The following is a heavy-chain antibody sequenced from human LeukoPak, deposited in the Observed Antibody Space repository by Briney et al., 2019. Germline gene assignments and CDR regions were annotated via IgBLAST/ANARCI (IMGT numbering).Heavy chain of an antibody. CDR3: ARRRVGATGFDY. CDR2: VYHSGST. D-gene: IGHD1-26*01. CDR1: GGSISSSNW. J-gene: IGHJ4*02. V-gene: IGHV4-4*02. Sequence: SETLSLTCAVSGGSISSSNWWSWVRQPPGKGLEWIGEVYHSGSTNYNPSPKSRVTISVDTSKNQFSLKLSSVTAADTAVYYCARRRVGATGFDYWGQGTLVTVSS.